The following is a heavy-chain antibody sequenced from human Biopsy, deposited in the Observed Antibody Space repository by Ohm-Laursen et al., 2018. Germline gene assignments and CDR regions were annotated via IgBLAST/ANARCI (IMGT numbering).Heavy chain of an antibody. J-gene: IGHJ6*02. D-gene: IGHD3-22*01. Sequence: TLSLTCAVYGESFNGYYWSWIRQTPGKGLEWIGEINHSGRTNYNTSLKSRFTISVDKSKNQFSLKVRSVTAADTAVYYCVRGVDYYDPYHYYALDVWGQGTTVTVSS. CDR3: VRGVDYYDPYHYYALDV. CDR1: GESFNGYY. V-gene: IGHV4-34*01. CDR2: INHSGRT.